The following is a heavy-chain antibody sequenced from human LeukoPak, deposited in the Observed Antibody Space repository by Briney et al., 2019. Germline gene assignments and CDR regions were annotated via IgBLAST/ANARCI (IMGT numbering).Heavy chain of an antibody. CDR2: ICARGDVT. Sequence: GGSLRLSCTVSGFAFSGYAMSWVRQAPGKGPEWVSSICARGDVTYSADSVKGRFTISRDNSKRTLFLQMNSLRAEDTAVYYCAKVHYTASFPGSFPGRNYFDYWGQGSLVTVSS. D-gene: IGHD1-26*01. V-gene: IGHV3-23*01. CDR1: GFAFSGYA. CDR3: AKVHYTASFPGSFPGRNYFDY. J-gene: IGHJ4*02.